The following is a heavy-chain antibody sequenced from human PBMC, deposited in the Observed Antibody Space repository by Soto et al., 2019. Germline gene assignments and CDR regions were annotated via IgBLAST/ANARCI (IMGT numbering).Heavy chain of an antibody. V-gene: IGHV4-4*02. Sequence: TSETLSLTCALSGASTSSMNWWSWVRQTTGRGLEWIGEVFHTGLTNYNPSLKSPVTISMDASKNQLSLEIRSVTAADTAVYFCARDVYYGGSSLGYWGHGILVTVSS. CDR3: ARDVYYGGSSLGY. J-gene: IGHJ4*01. CDR1: GASTSSMNW. CDR2: VFHTGLT. D-gene: IGHD2-21*01.